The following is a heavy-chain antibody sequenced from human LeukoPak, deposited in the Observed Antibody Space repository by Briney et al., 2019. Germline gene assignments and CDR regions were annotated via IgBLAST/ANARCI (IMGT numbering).Heavy chain of an antibody. CDR1: GYSISSGYY. V-gene: IGHV4-38-2*02. Sequence: SETLSLTCAVSGYSISSGYYWGWIRQPPGKGLEWIGSIYHSGSTYYNPSLKSRVTISVDTSKNQFSLKLSSVTAADTAVYYCARDPAPRITMVRRVISPYFVYWAQGTLVTVSS. CDR2: IYHSGST. D-gene: IGHD3-10*01. CDR3: ARDPAPRITMVRRVISPYFVY. J-gene: IGHJ4*02.